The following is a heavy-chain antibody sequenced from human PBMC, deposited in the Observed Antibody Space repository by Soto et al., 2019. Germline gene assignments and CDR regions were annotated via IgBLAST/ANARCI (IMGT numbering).Heavy chain of an antibody. CDR1: GFTFSSYA. V-gene: IGHV3-23*01. CDR2: ISGSGGST. D-gene: IGHD6-13*01. CDR3: AKRVAAAEVDYYGMDV. J-gene: IGHJ6*02. Sequence: GGSLRLSCAASGFTFSSYAMSWVRQAPGKGLEWVSAISGSGGSTYYADSVKGRFTISRDNSKNTLYLQMNSLRAEDTAVYYCAKRVAAAEVDYYGMDVWGQGTTVTVSS.